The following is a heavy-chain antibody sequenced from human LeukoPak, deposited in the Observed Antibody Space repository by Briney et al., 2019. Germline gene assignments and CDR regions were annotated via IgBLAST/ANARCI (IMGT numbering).Heavy chain of an antibody. CDR3: ARALTSGLIQVSVGYYYYGMDV. V-gene: IGHV6-1*01. Sequence: SQTLSLTCAISGDSVSSNSAAWNWIRQSPSRGLEWLGRTYYRSKWYNDYAVSVKSRITINPDTSKNQFSLQLNSVTPEDTAVYYCARALTSGLIQVSVGYYYYGMDVWGQGTTVTVSS. CDR2: TYYRSKWYN. CDR1: GDSVSSNSAA. J-gene: IGHJ6*02. D-gene: IGHD3-16*01.